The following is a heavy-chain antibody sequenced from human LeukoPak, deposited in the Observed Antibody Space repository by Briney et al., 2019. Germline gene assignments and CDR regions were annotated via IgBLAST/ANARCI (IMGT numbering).Heavy chain of an antibody. CDR3: ARGLGKLVGTTC. CDR2: INPNSGGT. D-gene: IGHD1-1*01. Sequence: ASVKVSCKASGYTFTGYYMHWVRQAPGQGLEWMGWINPNSGGTNYAQKFQGRVTMTRDTSISTAYMELSRLRSDDTAVYCCARGLGKLVGTTCWGQGTLVTVSS. CDR1: GYTFTGYY. V-gene: IGHV1-2*02. J-gene: IGHJ4*02.